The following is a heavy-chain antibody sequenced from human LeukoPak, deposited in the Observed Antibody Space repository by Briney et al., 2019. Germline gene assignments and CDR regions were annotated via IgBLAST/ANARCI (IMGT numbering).Heavy chain of an antibody. Sequence: GGSLRLSCAASGFTFSSYSMNWVRQAPGKGLEWVSSISSSSSYIYYADSVKGRFTISRDNAKNSLYLQMNSLRAEDTAVYYCARINVDTAMAFDYWGQRTLVTVSS. CDR2: ISSSSSYI. D-gene: IGHD5-18*01. CDR3: ARINVDTAMAFDY. V-gene: IGHV3-21*01. J-gene: IGHJ4*02. CDR1: GFTFSSYS.